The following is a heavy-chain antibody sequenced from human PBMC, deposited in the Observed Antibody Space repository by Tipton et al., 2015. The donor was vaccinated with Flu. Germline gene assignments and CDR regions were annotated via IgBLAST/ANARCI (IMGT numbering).Heavy chain of an antibody. V-gene: IGHV4-34*01. CDR1: GGSFSGDY. CDR2: VNDSGST. CDR3: ARASGSGTDVIFDY. Sequence: TLSLTCVVYGGSFSGDYCSWIRQPPGKGLEWIGEVNDSGSTNYNPSLKSRVAISVDTSKNQFSLKLNSVTAADTAVYYCARASGSGTDVIFDYWARECWSPSPQ. J-gene: IGHJ4*02. D-gene: IGHD3-10*01.